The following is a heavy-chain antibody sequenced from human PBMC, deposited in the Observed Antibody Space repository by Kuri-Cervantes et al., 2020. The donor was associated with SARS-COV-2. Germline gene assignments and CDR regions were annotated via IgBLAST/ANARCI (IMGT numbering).Heavy chain of an antibody. V-gene: IGHV4-59*01. CDR2: VHYSGTT. J-gene: IGHJ6*02. CDR3: ARDPGYSSSSVYYYYGMDV. D-gene: IGHD6-6*01. CDR1: GDSISSTY. Sequence: SETLSLTCDVSGDSISSTYWSWIRQPPGRGLEWIGFVHYSGTTSYSPSLKSRVTMSVDTSKNHFSLKLSSVTTADTAVYYCARDPGYSSSSVYYYYGMDVWGQGTTVTVSS.